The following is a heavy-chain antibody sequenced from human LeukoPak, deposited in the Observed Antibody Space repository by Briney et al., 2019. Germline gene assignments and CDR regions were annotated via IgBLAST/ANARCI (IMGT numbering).Heavy chain of an antibody. CDR1: GFTFSSYS. V-gene: IGHV3-48*04. CDR3: ARDDGIAVAGGADY. Sequence: GGSLRLSCAASGFTFSSYSMNWVRQAPGKGLEWVSYISSSSSTIYYADSVKGRFTISRDNAKNSLYLQMNSLRAEDTAVYYCARDDGIAVAGGADYWGQRTMVTVSS. J-gene: IGHJ4*02. D-gene: IGHD6-19*01. CDR2: ISSSSSTI.